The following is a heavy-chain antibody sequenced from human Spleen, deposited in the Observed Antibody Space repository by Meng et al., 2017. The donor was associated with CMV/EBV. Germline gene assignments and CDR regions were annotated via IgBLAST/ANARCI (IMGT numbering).Heavy chain of an antibody. J-gene: IGHJ4*02. D-gene: IGHD1-26*01. CDR2: IYYSGTT. V-gene: IGHV4-38-2*02. Sequence: GSLRLSCTVSGYSISNGYYWGWIRQPPGKRLEWIRSIYYSGTTYYNPSLKDRVTISVDTSKNDFSLRLSSVTAADTAVYYCARVEVGATRDFDYWGQGTLVTVSS. CDR1: GYSISNGYY. CDR3: ARVEVGATRDFDY.